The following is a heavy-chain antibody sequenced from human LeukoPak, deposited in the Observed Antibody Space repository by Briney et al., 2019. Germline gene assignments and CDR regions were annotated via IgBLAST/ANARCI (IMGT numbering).Heavy chain of an antibody. J-gene: IGHJ4*02. V-gene: IGHV1-2*06. Sequence: ASVKVSCKASGYSFTDKYMHWVRQAPGQGLEWMGRINPNSGGTNYVQKFQGRVTMTTDTSMSTAYMELSRLRSNDTAVYYCAKENWFGELLYEFDYWGQGTLVTVSS. CDR2: INPNSGGT. CDR1: GYSFTDKY. CDR3: AKENWFGELLYEFDY. D-gene: IGHD3-10*01.